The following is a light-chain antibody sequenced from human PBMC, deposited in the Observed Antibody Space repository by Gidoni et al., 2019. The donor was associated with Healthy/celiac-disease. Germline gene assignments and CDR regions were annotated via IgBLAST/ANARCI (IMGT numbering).Light chain of an antibody. V-gene: IGLV2-14*03. CDR3: SSYTSSSTPLYV. J-gene: IGLJ1*01. Sequence: QSDLTQPASVSGSPGQSITISCTGTSSDVGGYNYVSWYQQHPGKAPKVMIYDVNNRPSGVSNRFSGSKSGNTASLTISGLQAEDEADYYCSSYTSSSTPLYVFGTGTKVTVL. CDR1: SSDVGGYNY. CDR2: DVN.